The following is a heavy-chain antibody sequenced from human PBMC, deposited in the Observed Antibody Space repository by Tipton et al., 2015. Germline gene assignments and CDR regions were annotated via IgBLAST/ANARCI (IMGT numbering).Heavy chain of an antibody. D-gene: IGHD3-9*01. J-gene: IGHJ4*02. V-gene: IGHV4-39*07. CDR3: ACQDYDSLTRDYQTVDY. CDR2: IYYSGST. CDR1: SDSISSSSYY. Sequence: TLSLTCTVSSDSISSSSYYWDWIRQSPGKGLEWIGNIYYSGSTYYNPSLKSRVTMSRDTSKNQFSLKLTSVTAADTAVYYCACQDYDSLTRDYQTVDYWGQGTLVTVSS.